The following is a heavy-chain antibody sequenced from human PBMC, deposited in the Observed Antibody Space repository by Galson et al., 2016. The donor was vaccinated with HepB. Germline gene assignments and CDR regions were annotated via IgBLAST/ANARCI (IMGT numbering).Heavy chain of an antibody. CDR1: GGSISNFH. J-gene: IGHJ4*02. Sequence: SETLSLTCTVSGGSISNFHWSWIRQAPGKGLEWVGYIYYKGSTTYSPSLKSRVTISADTSKNQFSLKLTSVTAADTAVYYCARRVDTTLAFDYWGQGTLVTVSS. CDR2: IYYKGST. D-gene: IGHD5-18*01. V-gene: IGHV4-59*08. CDR3: ARRVDTTLAFDY.